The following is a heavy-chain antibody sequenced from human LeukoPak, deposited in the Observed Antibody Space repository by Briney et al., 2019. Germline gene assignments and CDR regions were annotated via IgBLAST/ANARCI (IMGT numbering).Heavy chain of an antibody. Sequence: GGSLRLSCAASGFSFIDHYMTWVRQAPGKGMEWLSYISRSGSDIDYAGSVKGRFTISRDNAKNSLYLQMNSLRAEDTAVYYFARAAGRSGSDYWGQGTLVTVSS. J-gene: IGHJ4*02. CDR1: GFSFIDHY. V-gene: IGHV3-11*01. CDR2: ISRSGSDI. CDR3: ARAAGRSGSDY. D-gene: IGHD5-12*01.